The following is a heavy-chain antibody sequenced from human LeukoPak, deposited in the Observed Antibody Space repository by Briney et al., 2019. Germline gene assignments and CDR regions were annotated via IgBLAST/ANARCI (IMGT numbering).Heavy chain of an antibody. Sequence: SETLSLTCTVSGGSISSYYWSGIRQPPGKGLEWIRYIYYSGSTNYNPSLKSRVTISVDTSKNQFSLKLSSVTAADTAVYYCARNYYDSSGYYQDAFDIWGQGTTVTVSS. CDR3: ARNYYDSSGYYQDAFDI. D-gene: IGHD3-22*01. CDR2: IYYSGST. V-gene: IGHV4-59*01. CDR1: GGSISSYY. J-gene: IGHJ3*02.